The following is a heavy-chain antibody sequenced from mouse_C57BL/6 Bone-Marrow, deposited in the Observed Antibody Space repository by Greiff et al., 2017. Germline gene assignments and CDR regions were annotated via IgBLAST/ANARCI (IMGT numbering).Heavy chain of an antibody. V-gene: IGHV2-5*01. CDR3: AKNYWGGGVDY. CDR1: GFSLTSYG. CDR2: IWRGGST. J-gene: IGHJ2*01. D-gene: IGHD4-1*01. Sequence: VQGVESGPGLVQPSQSLSITCTVSGFSLTSYGVHWVRQSPGKGLEWLGVIWRGGSTDYNAAFMSRLSITKDNSKSQVFCKMNSLQADDTAIYYCAKNYWGGGVDYWGQGTTLTVSS.